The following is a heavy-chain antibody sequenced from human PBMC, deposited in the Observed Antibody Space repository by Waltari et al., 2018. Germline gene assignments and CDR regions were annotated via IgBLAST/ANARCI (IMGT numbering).Heavy chain of an antibody. V-gene: IGHV3-7*01. CDR3: ARDQHAWYGMDV. Sequence: EVQLVESGGGLVQPGGSLRLSCAACGFTFSSYWMSWVRQAPGKGLEWVANIKQDGSEKYYVDSVKGRFTISRDNAKNSLYLQMNSLRAEDTAVYYCARDQHAWYGMDVWGQGTTVTVSS. J-gene: IGHJ6*02. CDR1: GFTFSSYW. D-gene: IGHD2-2*01. CDR2: IKQDGSEK.